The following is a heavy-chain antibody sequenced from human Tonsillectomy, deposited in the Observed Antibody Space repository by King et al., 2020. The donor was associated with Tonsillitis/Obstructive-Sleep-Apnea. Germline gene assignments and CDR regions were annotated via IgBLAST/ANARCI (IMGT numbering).Heavy chain of an antibody. V-gene: IGHV4-59*01. Sequence: VQLQESGPGRVKPSETLSLTCTVSGGSISSYYWSWIRQPPGKGLEWIGYIYDSGSTNYNPSLKSRVTISVDTSKNQFSLKLSPVTAADTAVYYCARDMVLEAGGDAFDIWGQGTMVTVSS. J-gene: IGHJ3*02. D-gene: IGHD2-8*01. CDR1: GGSISSYY. CDR3: ARDMVLEAGGDAFDI. CDR2: IYDSGST.